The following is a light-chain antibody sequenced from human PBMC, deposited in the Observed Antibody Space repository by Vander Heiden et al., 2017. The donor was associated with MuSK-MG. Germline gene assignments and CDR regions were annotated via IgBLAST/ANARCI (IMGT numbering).Light chain of an antibody. CDR3: LLSYSGTRV. J-gene: IGLJ3*02. CDR2: DTS. CDR1: TGAVTSGHY. Sequence: QAVVTQELSLTVSPGGTVTLTCGSSTGAVTSGHYPYWFQQKPGQAPRTLMYDTSNKHSWTPARFSGSLLGGKAALTLSGAQPEDEADYYCLLSYSGTRVFGGGTKLTVL. V-gene: IGLV7-46*01.